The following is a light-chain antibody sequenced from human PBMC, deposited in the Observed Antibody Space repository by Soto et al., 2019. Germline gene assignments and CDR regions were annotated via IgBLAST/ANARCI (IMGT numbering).Light chain of an antibody. J-gene: IGKJ4*01. CDR2: AAS. V-gene: IGKV3-15*01. CDR1: QSVSSY. CDR3: QQYDNWPPEDT. Sequence: EIVLTQSPATLSLSPGDRATLSCRASQSVSSYLAWYQQKPGQAPRLLIYAASTRATGIPARFSGSGSGTEFTLTISSLEPEDFAVYYCQQYDNWPPEDTFGGGTKLEIK.